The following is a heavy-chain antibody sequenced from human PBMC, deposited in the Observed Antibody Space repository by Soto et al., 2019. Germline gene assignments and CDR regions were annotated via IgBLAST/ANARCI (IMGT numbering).Heavy chain of an antibody. CDR2: IYYSGST. Sequence: PSETLSLTCTVSGGSVSSGSYYWSWIRQPPGKGLEWIGYIYYSGSTNYNPSLKSRVTISVDTSKNQFSLKLSSVTAADTAVYYCARGSGSTYLSWGPGTLVTLSS. D-gene: IGHD3-10*01. CDR1: GGSVSSGSYY. CDR3: ARGSGSTYLS. J-gene: IGHJ5*02. V-gene: IGHV4-61*01.